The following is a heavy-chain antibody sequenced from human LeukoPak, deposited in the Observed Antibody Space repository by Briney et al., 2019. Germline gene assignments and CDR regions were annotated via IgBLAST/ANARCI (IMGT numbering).Heavy chain of an antibody. Sequence: GGSLRLSCAASGFTFSSYWMHWVRQAPGKGLVWVSRINSDGSSTTYADSVKGRFTISRDNAKNTLYLQMNSLRAEDTAVYYCARVGQWELLVFDYWGQGTLVTVSS. J-gene: IGHJ4*02. CDR3: ARVGQWELLVFDY. CDR2: INSDGSST. V-gene: IGHV3-74*01. CDR1: GFTFSSYW. D-gene: IGHD1-26*01.